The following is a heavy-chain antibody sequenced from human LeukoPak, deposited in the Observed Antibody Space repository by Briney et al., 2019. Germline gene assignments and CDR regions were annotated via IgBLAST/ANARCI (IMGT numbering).Heavy chain of an antibody. CDR2: IYYSGST. D-gene: IGHD3-22*01. CDR1: GGSISSSSYY. CDR3: ARDLMGYYDSSGYYSPFGY. V-gene: IGHV4-61*01. J-gene: IGHJ4*02. Sequence: SETLSLTCTVSGGSISSSSYYWGWIRQPPGKGLEWIGYIYYSGSTNYNPSLKSRVTISVDTSKNQFSLKLSSVTAADTAVYYCARDLMGYYDSSGYYSPFGYWGQGTLVTVSS.